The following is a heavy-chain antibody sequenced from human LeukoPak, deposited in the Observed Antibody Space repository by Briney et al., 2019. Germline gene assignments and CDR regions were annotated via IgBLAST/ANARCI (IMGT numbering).Heavy chain of an antibody. Sequence: SETLSLTCTVSGGSISSSSYYWGWIRQPPGKGLEWIGEINHNGSTNYNPSLKSRVTISVDTSKNQFSLKLSSVTAADTAVYYCARGRRRRQVKNYNWFDPWGQGTLVTVSS. J-gene: IGHJ5*02. CDR2: INHNGST. CDR3: ARGRRRRQVKNYNWFDP. CDR1: GGSISSSSYY. D-gene: IGHD4-23*01. V-gene: IGHV4-39*07.